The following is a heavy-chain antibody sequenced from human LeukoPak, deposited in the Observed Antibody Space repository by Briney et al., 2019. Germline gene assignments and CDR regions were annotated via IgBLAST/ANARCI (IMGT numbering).Heavy chain of an antibody. D-gene: IGHD1-14*01. CDR2: IYYSGST. V-gene: IGHV4-30-4*07. J-gene: IGHJ3*02. CDR1: GDSISSGSYS. CDR3: AREGWLGNRNLDAFAI. Sequence: PSETLSLTCAVSGDSISSGSYSWSWIRQPPGKGLEWIGHIYYSGSTYYNPSLKSLLNMSVDRSKNQLSLKLNSVTAADTAVYYCAREGWLGNRNLDAFAIWGQGTMVTVSS.